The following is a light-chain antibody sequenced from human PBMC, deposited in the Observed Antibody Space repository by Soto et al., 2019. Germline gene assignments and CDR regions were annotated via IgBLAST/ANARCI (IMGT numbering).Light chain of an antibody. CDR2: EGS. V-gene: IGLV2-23*03. J-gene: IGLJ2*01. CDR1: SSDVGSYNL. Sequence: QSALTQPASVSGSPGQSITLSCTGTSSDVGSYNLVSWYQQHPGKAPKLMIYEGSKRPSGVSNRFSGSKSGNTASLTISVLQAEDEADYYCCSYAGSSTFDVVFGGGTKLTVL. CDR3: CSYAGSSTFDVV.